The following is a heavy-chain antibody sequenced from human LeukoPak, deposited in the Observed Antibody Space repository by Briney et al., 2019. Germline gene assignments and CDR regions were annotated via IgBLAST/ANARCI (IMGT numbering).Heavy chain of an antibody. Sequence: SETLSLTCGVYGGSFSGYYWSWIRQPPGKGLEWIGEINHSGSTNDNPSLKSRVTLSVDTSKNQFSLKLTSVTAADTAVYYCARGVHGYTTSSHWFDPWGQGTQVTVSS. CDR1: GGSFSGYY. D-gene: IGHD6-6*01. J-gene: IGHJ5*02. CDR2: INHSGST. V-gene: IGHV4-34*01. CDR3: ARGVHGYTTSSHWFDP.